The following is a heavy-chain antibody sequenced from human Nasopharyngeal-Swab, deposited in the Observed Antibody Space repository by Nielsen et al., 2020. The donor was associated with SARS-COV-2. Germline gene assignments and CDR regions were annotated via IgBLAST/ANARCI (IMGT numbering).Heavy chain of an antibody. J-gene: IGHJ2*01. V-gene: IGHV3-23*01. Sequence: GESLKISCAASGFTFSSFAMSWVRQAPGKGLEWVSAISGSGSNTYYADSVRGRFTSSRDNSKNTVSLQMNSLRAEDTAVYYCASRGASADPSTRDLPFSRRTFDLWGRGTLVTVSS. CDR2: ISGSGSNT. D-gene: IGHD6-13*01. CDR1: GFTFSSFA. CDR3: ASRGASADPSTRDLPFSRRTFDL.